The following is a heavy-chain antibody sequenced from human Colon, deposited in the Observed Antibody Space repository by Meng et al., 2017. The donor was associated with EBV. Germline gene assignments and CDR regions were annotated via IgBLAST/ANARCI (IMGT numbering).Heavy chain of an antibody. V-gene: IGHV4-30-4*01. J-gene: IGHJ4*02. CDR1: GGSINSGDYY. CDR2: IYYTGST. Sequence: GRLQVAGPGLVKPSQTLSLTCTVSGGSINSGDYYWSWIRQPPGKGLEWIGYIYYTGSTYYNPSLKSRVTISMDTSKNQFSLRLSSVTAADTAVYYCARNYYFDYWGQGTLVTVSS. CDR3: ARNYYFDY.